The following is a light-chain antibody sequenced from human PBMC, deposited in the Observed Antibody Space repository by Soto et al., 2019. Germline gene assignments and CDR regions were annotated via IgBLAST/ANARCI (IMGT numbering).Light chain of an antibody. CDR2: EVT. Sequence: QSALTQPASVSGSPGQSITISCTGTSSDIGGYNYVSWYQQHPGKAPELIIYEVTNRPSEVSHRFSGSKSGNMASLTISGLQAEDEADYFCSSYASSAILLFGGGTKVTVL. CDR3: SSYASSAILL. V-gene: IGLV2-14*01. J-gene: IGLJ2*01. CDR1: SSDIGGYNY.